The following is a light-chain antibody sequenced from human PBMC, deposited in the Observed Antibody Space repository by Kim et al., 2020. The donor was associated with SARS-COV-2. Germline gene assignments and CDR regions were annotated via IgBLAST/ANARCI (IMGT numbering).Light chain of an antibody. Sequence: PGGEASLASGACQAFVGGYVAWYQQKPGQAPRLLIYGASSRATDIPVRFSGSASGTDFTLTISRLEPEDCAVYYCQQYGTSPWTFGQGTKVDIK. CDR1: QAFVGGY. CDR3: QQYGTSPWT. V-gene: IGKV3-20*01. J-gene: IGKJ1*01. CDR2: GAS.